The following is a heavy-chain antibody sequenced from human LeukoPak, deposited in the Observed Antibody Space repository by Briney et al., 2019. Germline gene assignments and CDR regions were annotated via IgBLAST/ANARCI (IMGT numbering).Heavy chain of an antibody. D-gene: IGHD3-16*01. V-gene: IGHV6-1*01. Sequence: SQTLSLTCAFSGYSVSSNSGAWIWLRQSPSRALEWLGRTYYRSKGYNDYAVSVKSRITINPDTCKNQFSLQLNSVTPEDTAVYYCARGRSYDYYYCMDVWGQGTPVTVSS. CDR3: ARGRSYDYYYCMDV. CDR1: GYSVSSNSGA. J-gene: IGHJ6*02. CDR2: TYYRSKGYN.